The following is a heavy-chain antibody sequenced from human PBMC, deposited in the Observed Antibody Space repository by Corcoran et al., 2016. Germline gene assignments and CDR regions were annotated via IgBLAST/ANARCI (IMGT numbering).Heavy chain of an antibody. CDR3: ARLPGWSIAARVGSEYYGMDV. Sequence: QLQQWGAGLLKPSETLSLTCAVYGGSFSGYYWSWIRQPPGKRLEWIGEINHSGSTNYNPSLKSRVTISVDKSKNQFSLKLSSVTAADTAVYYCARLPGWSIAARVGSEYYGMDVWGQGTTVTVSS. CDR1: GGSFSGYY. V-gene: IGHV4-34*01. D-gene: IGHD6-6*01. J-gene: IGHJ6*02. CDR2: INHSGST.